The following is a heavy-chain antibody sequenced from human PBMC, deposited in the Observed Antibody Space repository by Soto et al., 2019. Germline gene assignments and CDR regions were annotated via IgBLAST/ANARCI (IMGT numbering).Heavy chain of an antibody. CDR1: GFTFSSYS. V-gene: IGHV3-48*01. J-gene: IGHJ4*02. CDR2: ISSSSSTI. Sequence: EVQLVESGGGLVQPGGSLRLSCAASGFTFSSYSMNWVRQAPGKGLEWVSYISSSSSTIYYADSVKGRFTISRDNAKNSLYLQMNSRRAEDTAVYYCARSFSIAVAGLGYWGQGTLVTVSS. D-gene: IGHD6-19*01. CDR3: ARSFSIAVAGLGY.